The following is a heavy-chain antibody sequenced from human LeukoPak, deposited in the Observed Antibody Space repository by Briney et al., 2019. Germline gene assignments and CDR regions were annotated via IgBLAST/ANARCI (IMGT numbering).Heavy chain of an antibody. CDR1: GFTFDDYA. V-gene: IGHV3-9*01. D-gene: IGHD2-21*01. J-gene: IGHJ4*02. CDR2: ISWNSGSI. Sequence: GGSLRLSCAASGFTFDDYAMHWVRQAPGKGLEWVSGISWNSGSIGYADSVKGRFTISRDNAKNSLYLQMNSLRAEDTALYYCANPIEGYWGQGTLVTVSS. CDR3: ANPIEGY.